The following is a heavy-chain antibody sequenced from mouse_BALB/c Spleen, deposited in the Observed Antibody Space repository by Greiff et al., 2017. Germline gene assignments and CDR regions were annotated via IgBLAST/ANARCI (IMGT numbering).Heavy chain of an antibody. Sequence: VKLMESGAELARPGASVKLSCKASGYTFTDYYINWVKQRTGQGLEWIGEIYPGSGNTYYNEKFKGKATLTADKSSSTAYMQLSSLTSEDSAVYFCARGTTVVGYYAMDYWGQGTSVTVSS. D-gene: IGHD1-1*01. CDR3: ARGTTVVGYYAMDY. J-gene: IGHJ4*01. CDR2: IYPGSGNT. CDR1: GYTFTDYY. V-gene: IGHV1-77*01.